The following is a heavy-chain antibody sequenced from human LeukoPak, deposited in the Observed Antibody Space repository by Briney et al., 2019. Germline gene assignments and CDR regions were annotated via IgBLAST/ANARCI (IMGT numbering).Heavy chain of an antibody. CDR3: AKDRGSTYYDFWSGYLDY. Sequence: GGSLRLSCAASGFTFSSYSMNWVRQAPGKGLEWVSAISGSGGSTYYADSVKGRFTISTDNSKNTLYLQMNSLRAEDTAVYYCAKDRGSTYYDFWSGYLDYWGQGTLVTVSS. CDR2: ISGSGGST. CDR1: GFTFSSYS. D-gene: IGHD3-3*01. J-gene: IGHJ4*02. V-gene: IGHV3-23*01.